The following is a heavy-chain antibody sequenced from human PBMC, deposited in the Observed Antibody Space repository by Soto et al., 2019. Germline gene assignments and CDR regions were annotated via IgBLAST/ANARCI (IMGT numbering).Heavy chain of an antibody. J-gene: IGHJ4*02. D-gene: IGHD6-19*01. CDR2: LYGGGTT. CDR1: GFTVSSKY. CDR3: VQTTGWPGFDF. V-gene: IGHV3-53*01. Sequence: EVQLVESGGGLIQPGGSLRLSCAASGFTVSSKYMTWVRQAPGKGLEWVSVLYGGGTTYYADSVKGRFTISRDNSKNTLYLQMNSRRAEDTAVYYCVQTTGWPGFDFWGQGTLVTVSS.